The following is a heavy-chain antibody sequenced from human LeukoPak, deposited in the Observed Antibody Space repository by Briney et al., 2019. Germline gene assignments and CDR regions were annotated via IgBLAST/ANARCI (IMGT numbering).Heavy chain of an antibody. CDR3: TRDGSGWSDS. CDR2: INQDGSEK. V-gene: IGHV3-7*01. J-gene: IGHJ5*01. Sequence: GGSLRLSCVVSGFRLDSYWMSWVRQAPGKGPEWVANINQDGSEKYYVDSVKGRFSISRDNAKSSLYLQMNSLSAEDTAVNFCTRDGSGWSDSWGRGTLVTVSS. D-gene: IGHD3-3*01. CDR1: GFRLDSYW.